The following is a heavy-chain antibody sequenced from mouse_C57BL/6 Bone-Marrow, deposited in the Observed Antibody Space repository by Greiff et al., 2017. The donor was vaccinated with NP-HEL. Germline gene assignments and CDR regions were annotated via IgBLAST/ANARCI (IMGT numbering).Heavy chain of an antibody. D-gene: IGHD1-1*01. CDR2: IRNKANGYTT. J-gene: IGHJ2*01. CDR3: ARLNYGKDY. CDR1: GFTFTDYY. Sequence: EVKLMESGGGLVQPGGSLSLSCAASGFTFTDYYMSWVRQPPGKALEWLGFIRNKANGYTTEYSASVKGRFTISRDNSQSILYLQMNALRAEDSATYYCARLNYGKDYWGQGTTLTVSS. V-gene: IGHV7-3*01.